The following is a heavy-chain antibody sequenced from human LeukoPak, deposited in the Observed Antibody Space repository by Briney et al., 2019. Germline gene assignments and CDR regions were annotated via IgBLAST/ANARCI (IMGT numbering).Heavy chain of an antibody. V-gene: IGHV4-59*08. J-gene: IGHJ4*02. CDR3: ARQAGGVDY. CDR1: GGSISSYY. D-gene: IGHD3-16*01. Sequence: SETLSLTCTVSGGSISSYYWSWIRQPPGKGLEWIGYIYYSGSTNYNPSLKSRVTISVDTSKNQFSLKLSSVTAADTAVYYCARQAGGVDYWGQGTLVTVSS. CDR2: IYYSGST.